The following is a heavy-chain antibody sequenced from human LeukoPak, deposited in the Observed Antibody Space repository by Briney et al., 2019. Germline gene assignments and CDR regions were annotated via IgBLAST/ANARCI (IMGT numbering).Heavy chain of an antibody. CDR1: GYTFTSYG. Sequence: GASVRVSCKASGYTFTSYGISWVRQAPGQGLEWMGWISAYNVHTSYAQKFQGRVSMTTDTSSNTAYMGLRSLISDDTAVYYCAREAIRDGYKIVMWGQGTLVTVSS. CDR3: AREAIRDGYKIVM. D-gene: IGHD5-24*01. V-gene: IGHV1-18*01. CDR2: ISAYNVHT. J-gene: IGHJ4*02.